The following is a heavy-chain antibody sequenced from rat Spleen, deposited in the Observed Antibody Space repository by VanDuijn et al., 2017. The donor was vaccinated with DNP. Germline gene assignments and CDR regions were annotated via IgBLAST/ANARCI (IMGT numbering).Heavy chain of an antibody. CDR1: GFAFSDYY. D-gene: IGHD1-4*01. CDR3: ARGNYPGINTFDY. Sequence: EVQLVESGGGLVQPGRSLNLSCTASGFAFSDYYMAWVRQAPKTGLEWVASVDYEGSSTYYGDSVKGRFTISRGNAKSTLYLQMNSLRSEDTATYYCARGNYPGINTFDYWGQGVMVTVSS. J-gene: IGHJ2*01. V-gene: IGHV5-22*01. CDR2: VDYEGSST.